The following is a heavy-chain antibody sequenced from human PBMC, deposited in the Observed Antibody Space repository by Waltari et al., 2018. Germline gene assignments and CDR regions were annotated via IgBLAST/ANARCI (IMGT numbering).Heavy chain of an antibody. CDR1: GGSFRGYY. D-gene: IGHD3-3*01. V-gene: IGHV4-34*01. J-gene: IGHJ5*02. CDR3: ARGVGDYDFWSGYYPARHYNWFDP. Sequence: QVQLQQWGAGLLKPSETLSLTCAVYGGSFRGYYWSWIRQPPGKGLEWIGEINHSGSTNYNPSLNSRVSISVDTSKNQFSLKLSSVTAADTAVYYCARGVGDYDFWSGYYPARHYNWFDPWGQGTLVTVSS. CDR2: INHSGST.